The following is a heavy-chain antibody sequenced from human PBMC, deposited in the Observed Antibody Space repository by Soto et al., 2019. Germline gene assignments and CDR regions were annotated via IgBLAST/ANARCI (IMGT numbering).Heavy chain of an antibody. CDR3: TRDASRDSSARGWFDP. CDR1: VFTFRSFT. D-gene: IGHD6-13*01. J-gene: IGHJ5*02. CDR2: ISSNSAYI. Sequence: GGSLRLSCAASVFTFRSFTMNWFRQAPGKGLEWVSTISSNSAYIYYTDALRGRFTISRDNAKSSLHLQMNSLRAEDTAVYYCTRDASRDSSARGWFDPWGPGTLVTVSS. V-gene: IGHV3-21*01.